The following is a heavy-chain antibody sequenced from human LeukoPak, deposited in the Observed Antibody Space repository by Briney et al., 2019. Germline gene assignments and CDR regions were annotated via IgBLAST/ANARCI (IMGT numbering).Heavy chain of an antibody. Sequence: GGSLRLSCVASGFTFSSYWMSWVRQAPGKGLEWVANIKQDGSEKYYVDSVKGRFTISRDNAKNSLYLQMNSLRAEDTAVYYCARIVMDTAMVSAFDIWGQGTMVTVSS. CDR1: GFTFSSYW. CDR3: ARIVMDTAMVSAFDI. D-gene: IGHD5-18*01. CDR2: IKQDGSEK. V-gene: IGHV3-7*01. J-gene: IGHJ3*02.